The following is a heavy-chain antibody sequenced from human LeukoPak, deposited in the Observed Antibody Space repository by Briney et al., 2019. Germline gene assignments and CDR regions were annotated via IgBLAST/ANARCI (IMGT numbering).Heavy chain of an antibody. CDR2: VISSSGYI. CDR3: AMSYSSSRGTFDY. D-gene: IGHD6-6*01. CDR1: GFTFSSYG. V-gene: IGHV3-21*01. J-gene: IGHJ4*02. Sequence: GGSLRLSCAASGFTFSSYGMNGGRPAPGKGLEWVSSVISSSGYIYYADSVKGRFTISSDKAKNSLYLQMRGLRAQHTAVYYCAMSYSSSRGTFDYWGQGTLVTVSS.